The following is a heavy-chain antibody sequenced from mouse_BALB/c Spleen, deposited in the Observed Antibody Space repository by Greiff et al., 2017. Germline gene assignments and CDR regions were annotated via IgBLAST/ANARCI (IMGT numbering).Heavy chain of an antibody. V-gene: IGHV5-4*02. CDR2: ISDGGSYT. D-gene: IGHD2-4*01. Sequence: EVQVVESGGGLVKPGGSLKLSCAASGFTFSDYYMYWVRQTPEKRLEWVATISDGGSYTYYPDSVKGRFTISRDNAKNNLYLQMSSLKSEDTAMYYCARDGGLRVPYYYAMDYWGQGTSVTVSS. J-gene: IGHJ4*01. CDR1: GFTFSDYY. CDR3: ARDGGLRVPYYYAMDY.